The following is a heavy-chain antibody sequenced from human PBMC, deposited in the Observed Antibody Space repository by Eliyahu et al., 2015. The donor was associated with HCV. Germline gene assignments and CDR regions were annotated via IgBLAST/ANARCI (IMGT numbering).Heavy chain of an antibody. CDR2: INHSGST. CDR1: GGSFSGYY. Sequence: QVQLQQWGAGLLKPSETLSLTCAVYGGSFSGYYWSWIRQPPGKGLEWIGEINHSGSTNYNPSLKSRVTISVDTSKNQFSLKLSSVTAADTAVYYCARGRGYYYDSSGYPYWGQGTLVTVYS. V-gene: IGHV4-34*01. J-gene: IGHJ4*02. D-gene: IGHD3-22*01. CDR3: ARGRGYYYDSSGYPY.